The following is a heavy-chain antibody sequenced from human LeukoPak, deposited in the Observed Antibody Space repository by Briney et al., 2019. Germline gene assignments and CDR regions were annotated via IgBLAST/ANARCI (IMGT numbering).Heavy chain of an antibody. CDR2: ISYDGSNK. Sequence: GGSLRLSCAASGFTFSSYAMHWVRQAPGKGLERVAVISYDGSNKYYADSVKGRFTISRDNSKNTLYLQMNSLRAEDTAVYYCARGLYSSSWSHFDYWGQGTLVTVSS. CDR3: ARGLYSSSWSHFDY. D-gene: IGHD6-13*01. V-gene: IGHV3-30-3*01. J-gene: IGHJ4*02. CDR1: GFTFSSYA.